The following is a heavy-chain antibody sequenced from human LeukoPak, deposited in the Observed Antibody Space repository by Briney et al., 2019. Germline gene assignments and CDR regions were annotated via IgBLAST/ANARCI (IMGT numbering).Heavy chain of an antibody. D-gene: IGHD3-22*01. CDR3: ASKGYYDSSIDY. J-gene: IGHJ4*02. CDR1: GGSFSGYY. Sequence: PSETLSLTCAVYGGSFSGYYWSWIRQPPGKGLEWIGEINRSGSTNYNPSLKSRVTISVDTSKNQFSLKLSSVTAADTAVYYCASKGYYDSSIDYWGQGTLVTVSS. V-gene: IGHV4-34*01. CDR2: INRSGST.